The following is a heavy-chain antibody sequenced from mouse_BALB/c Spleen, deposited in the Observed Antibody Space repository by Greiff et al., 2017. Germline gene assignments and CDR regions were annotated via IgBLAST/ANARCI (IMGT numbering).Heavy chain of an antibody. Sequence: DVKLQESGPGLVKPFQSLSLTCTVTGYSITSDYAWHWIRQFPGNNLVCMGYISYSCSTSYNPSLKSRISITRDTSKNQFFLQLNSVTTEDTATDYCANVRRFAYWGQGTLVTVSA. CDR2: ISYSCST. CDR1: GYSITSDYA. J-gene: IGHJ3*01. CDR3: ANVRRFAY. V-gene: IGHV3-2*02.